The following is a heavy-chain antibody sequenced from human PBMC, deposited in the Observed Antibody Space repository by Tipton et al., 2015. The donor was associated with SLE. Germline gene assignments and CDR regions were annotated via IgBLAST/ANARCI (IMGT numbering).Heavy chain of an antibody. D-gene: IGHD4-17*01. Sequence: TLSLTCPVSGASISFDYWSWIRQSAGRGLEWIGRIYSSGDRDYNPSLRSRVTMSIDASQNRVSLRLKSVSAADTAVYYCARGSDGEYVRYFDVWGPGTLATVSS. CDR1: GASISFDY. CDR2: IYSSGDR. CDR3: ARGSDGEYVRYFDV. J-gene: IGHJ2*01. V-gene: IGHV4-4*07.